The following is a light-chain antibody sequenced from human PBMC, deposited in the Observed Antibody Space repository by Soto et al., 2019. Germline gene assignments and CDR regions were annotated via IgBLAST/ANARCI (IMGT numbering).Light chain of an antibody. CDR3: QAWESSTVV. J-gene: IGLJ2*01. CDR2: QNS. CDR1: KLGDKY. Sequence: SSELTQPPSVSVSPGQTASITCSGAKLGDKYASWYQQKPGHSPVLVIYQNSKRPSGIPERFSGSNSGNTATLTISGTQAMDEADYYCQAWESSTVVFGGGTKVTVL. V-gene: IGLV3-1*01.